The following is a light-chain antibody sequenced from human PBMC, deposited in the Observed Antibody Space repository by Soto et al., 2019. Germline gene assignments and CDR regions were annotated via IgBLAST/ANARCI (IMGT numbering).Light chain of an antibody. Sequence: DIQMTQSPSSLSASVGDRVTITCRASQTISGSLNWYQQRPGKAPNLLIYASSSLQSGVPPRFSGSGSGTEFTLPISRPQTEGFATYYCQQTYSIPITFGQGTRLDIK. CDR3: QQTYSIPIT. V-gene: IGKV1-39*01. J-gene: IGKJ5*01. CDR2: ASS. CDR1: QTISGS.